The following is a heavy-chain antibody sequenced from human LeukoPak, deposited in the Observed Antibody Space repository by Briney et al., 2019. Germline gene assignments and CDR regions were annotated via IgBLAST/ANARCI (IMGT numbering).Heavy chain of an antibody. CDR3: AQDGDFDY. V-gene: IGHV3-23*01. Sequence: GGSLRLSCATSGFTFSSNWMSWVRQAPGKGLEWVSAISGSGGSTYYADSVKGRFTISRDNSKNTLYLQMNSLRAEDTAVYYCAQDGDFDYWGQGTLVTVSS. J-gene: IGHJ4*02. D-gene: IGHD4-17*01. CDR2: ISGSGGST. CDR1: GFTFSSNW.